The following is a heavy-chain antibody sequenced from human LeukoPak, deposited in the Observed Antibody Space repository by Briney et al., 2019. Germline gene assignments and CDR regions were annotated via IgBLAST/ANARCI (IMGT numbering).Heavy chain of an antibody. J-gene: IGHJ6*02. CDR3: ARDSYCSSTSCYFSYYYYYGMDV. Sequence: PGGSLRLSCAASGFTFSSYSMNWVRQAPGKGLEWVSSISSSSSYIYYADSVKGRFTISRDNAKNTLYLQMNSLRAEDTAVYYCARDSYCSSTSCYFSYYYYYGMDVWGQGTTVTVSS. V-gene: IGHV3-21*01. CDR2: ISSSSSYI. CDR1: GFTFSSYS. D-gene: IGHD2-2*01.